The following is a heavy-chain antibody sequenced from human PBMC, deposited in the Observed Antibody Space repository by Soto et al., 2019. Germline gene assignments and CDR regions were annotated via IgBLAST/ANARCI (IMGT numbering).Heavy chain of an antibody. V-gene: IGHV1-18*01. CDR1: GYTFSSYT. J-gene: IGHJ4*02. D-gene: IGHD3-10*01. CDR2: ISPDDGNT. CDR3: ARVEAPFGESLH. Sequence: QIQLAQSGGEVKKPGASVKVSCKTSGYTFSSYTIAWVLQAPGQGLEWLGWISPDDGNTEYEQKFQGRVTMTADTLTNNAYMELRSLKYDDTAVYYCARVEAPFGESLHWGQGTPVTVSA.